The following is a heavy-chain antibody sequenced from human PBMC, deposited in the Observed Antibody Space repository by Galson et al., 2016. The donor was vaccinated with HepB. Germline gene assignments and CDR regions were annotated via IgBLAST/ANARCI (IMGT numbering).Heavy chain of an antibody. J-gene: IGHJ4*02. V-gene: IGHV3-23*01. D-gene: IGHD3-16*01. Sequence: SLRLSCAASGFTFSSDAMSWVRQAPGKGLEWVSVISGSGGTTYYADSVRGRFIISRDNSKNTLYVQMNSLTADDTAVYYCARGAGYVIDFWGQGTLVTVSS. CDR1: GFTFSSDA. CDR3: ARGAGYVIDF. CDR2: ISGSGGTT.